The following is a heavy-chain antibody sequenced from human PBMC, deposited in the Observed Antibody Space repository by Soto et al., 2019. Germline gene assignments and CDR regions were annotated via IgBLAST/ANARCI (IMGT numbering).Heavy chain of an antibody. J-gene: IGHJ4*02. D-gene: IGHD6-13*01. CDR3: ARDLAAGDY. CDR2: FNPTSGST. CDR1: GYTFINYY. V-gene: IGHV1-46*04. Sequence: QVQLVQSGAEVKKPGGSVKLSCKASGYTFINYYIHWWRQAPGQGLEWMGIFNPTSGSTNYAQKLQGRVTLTLDTSTRTVYMELRSVRFDDTAVYYCARDLAAGDYWGQGTLVTVSS.